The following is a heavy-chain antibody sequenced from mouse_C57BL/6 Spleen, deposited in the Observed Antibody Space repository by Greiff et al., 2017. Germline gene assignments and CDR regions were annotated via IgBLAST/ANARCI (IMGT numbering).Heavy chain of an antibody. D-gene: IGHD1-1*01. J-gene: IGHJ4*01. CDR1: GYAFSSSW. CDR2: IYPGDGDT. CDR3: ARSLYYGSPYYYAMDY. Sequence: VQLQQSGPELVKPGASVKISCKASGYAFSSSWMNWVKQRPGKGLEWIGRIYPGDGDTNYNGKFKGKATLTADKSSSTAYMQLSSLTSENSAVYYCARSLYYGSPYYYAMDYWGQGTSVTVSS. V-gene: IGHV1-82*01.